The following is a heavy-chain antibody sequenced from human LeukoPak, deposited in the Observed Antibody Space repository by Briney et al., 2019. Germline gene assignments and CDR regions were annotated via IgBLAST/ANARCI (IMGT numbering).Heavy chain of an antibody. J-gene: IGHJ5*02. V-gene: IGHV1-18*01. Sequence: ASVKVSCKASGYTFTSYGISWVRQAPGQGLEWMGWISAYNGNTNFAQKLQGRVTMTTDTSTSTAYMELRSLRSDDTAVYYCARVRGCSSTSCYLSSRWFDPWGQGTLVTVSS. CDR2: ISAYNGNT. CDR1: GYTFTSYG. D-gene: IGHD2-2*01. CDR3: ARVRGCSSTSCYLSSRWFDP.